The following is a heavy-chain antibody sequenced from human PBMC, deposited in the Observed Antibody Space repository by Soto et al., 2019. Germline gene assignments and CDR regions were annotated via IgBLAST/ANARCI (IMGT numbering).Heavy chain of an antibody. Sequence: GASVKVSCKASGGTFSSYAISWVRQAPGQGLEWMGGIIPIFGTANYAQKFQGRVTITADESTSTAYMELSSLRSEDTAVYYCARDGEKSDTAMAHYFDYWGQGTLVTVSS. D-gene: IGHD5-18*01. CDR1: GGTFSSYA. CDR2: IIPIFGTA. V-gene: IGHV1-69*13. CDR3: ARDGEKSDTAMAHYFDY. J-gene: IGHJ4*02.